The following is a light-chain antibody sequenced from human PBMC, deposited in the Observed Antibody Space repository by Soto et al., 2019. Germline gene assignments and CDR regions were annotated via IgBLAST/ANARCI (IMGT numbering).Light chain of an antibody. Sequence: EIVLTQSPATLSLSPGERATLSCRASQSVSSYLAWYQQKPGQAPRLLIYDASNRATVIPARFSGSGSGTDFTLTISSLEPEDFAVYYCQQRSNWPLITFGQGTRLENK. V-gene: IGKV3-11*01. CDR3: QQRSNWPLIT. CDR2: DAS. CDR1: QSVSSY. J-gene: IGKJ5*01.